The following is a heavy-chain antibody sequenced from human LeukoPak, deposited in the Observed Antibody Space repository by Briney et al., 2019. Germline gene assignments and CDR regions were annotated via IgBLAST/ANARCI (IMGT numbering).Heavy chain of an antibody. V-gene: IGHV3-30*18. D-gene: IGHD6-19*01. CDR1: GFTFSSYG. Sequence: PGGSLRLSCAASGFTFSSYGMHWVRQAPGKGLEWVAVISYDGSNKYYADSVKGRFTISRDNSKNTLYLQMNSLRAEDTAVYYCAKSFRQQWLVPDLWGRGTLVTVSS. CDR3: AKSFRQQWLVPDL. CDR2: ISYDGSNK. J-gene: IGHJ2*01.